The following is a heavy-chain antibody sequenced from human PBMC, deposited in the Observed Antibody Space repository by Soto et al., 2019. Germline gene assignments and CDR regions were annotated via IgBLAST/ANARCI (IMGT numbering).Heavy chain of an antibody. V-gene: IGHV3-21*01. Sequence: GGSLRLSCAASGFTFSSYSMNWVRQAPGKGLEWVSSISSSSSYIYYADSVKDRFTISRDNAKNSLYLQMNSLRAEDTAVYYCARDLFYYDSSGSENWFDPWGQGTLVTVSS. CDR1: GFTFSSYS. J-gene: IGHJ5*02. D-gene: IGHD3-22*01. CDR2: ISSSSSYI. CDR3: ARDLFYYDSSGSENWFDP.